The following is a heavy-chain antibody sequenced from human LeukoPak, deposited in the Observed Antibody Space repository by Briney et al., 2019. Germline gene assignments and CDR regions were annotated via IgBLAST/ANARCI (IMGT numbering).Heavy chain of an antibody. CDR2: IIPILGIA. CDR3: ARDSTVTSLGDY. CDR1: GGTFSSYT. D-gene: IGHD4-11*01. Sequence: SVRVSCKASGGTFSSYTISWVRQAPGQGLEWMGRIIPILGIANYAQKFQGRVTIAADKSTSTAYMELSSLRSEDTAVYYCARDSTVTSLGDYWGQGTLVTVSS. V-gene: IGHV1-69*04. J-gene: IGHJ4*02.